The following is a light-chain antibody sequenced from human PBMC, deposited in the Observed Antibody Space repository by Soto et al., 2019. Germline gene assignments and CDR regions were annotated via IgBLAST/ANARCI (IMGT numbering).Light chain of an antibody. CDR1: QSVSSY. CDR3: QQRRNWLFT. V-gene: IGKV3-11*01. Sequence: EVVLTQSPATLSLSPGERATLSCRASQSVSSYLAWYQQKPGQAPRLLIYDASNRAAGIPARFSGSGSGTAFTLPISRLEPEDFAVYYCQQRRNWLFTFGPGTKVDMK. J-gene: IGKJ3*01. CDR2: DAS.